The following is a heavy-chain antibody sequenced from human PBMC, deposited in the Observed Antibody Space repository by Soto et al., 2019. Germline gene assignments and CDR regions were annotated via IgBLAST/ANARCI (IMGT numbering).Heavy chain of an antibody. CDR3: ARDPLWGTAMVLWYFDL. CDR2: ISYDGSNK. CDR1: GFTFNNYA. J-gene: IGHJ2*01. V-gene: IGHV3-30-3*01. D-gene: IGHD5-18*01. Sequence: QVQLVESGGGVVQPGRSLRLSCAASGFTFNNYAMHWVRQAPGKGLEWVALISYDGSNKYYADSVKGRFTISRDNSKNTLYLQMNSLRADDTAVYYCARDPLWGTAMVLWYFDLWGRGTLVTVSS.